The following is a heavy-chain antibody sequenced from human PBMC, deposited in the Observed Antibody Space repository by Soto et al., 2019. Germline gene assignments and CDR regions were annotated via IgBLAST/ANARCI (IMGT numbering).Heavy chain of an antibody. D-gene: IGHD3-16*01. J-gene: IGHJ4*02. CDR1: GFTLSGHG. V-gene: IGHV3-30*03. Sequence: QVQLVASGGGVVQPGRSLSLSCAASGFTLSGHGLHWVRQAPGKGLEWVAVVTHDGTERHYPDSVKGRFTITRDISKNKIYLQMNSLTVEDTDMYSGAREKNSRSYRTVDYWGKGTLVTVSS. CDR3: AREKNSRSYRTVDY. CDR2: VTHDGTER.